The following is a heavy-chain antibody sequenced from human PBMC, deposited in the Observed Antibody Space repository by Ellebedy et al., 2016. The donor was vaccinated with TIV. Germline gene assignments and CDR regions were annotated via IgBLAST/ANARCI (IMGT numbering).Heavy chain of an antibody. J-gene: IGHJ6*02. CDR2: INSDGSST. V-gene: IGHV3-74*01. CDR3: AMAITYDILTGYPGTGYYGMDV. CDR1: GFTFGTHW. D-gene: IGHD3-9*01. Sequence: GESLKISCAASGFTFGTHWMHWVRQAPGKGLVWVSRINSDGSSTSDADSVKGRFTISRDNAKNTLYLQMNSLRAEDTAVYYCAMAITYDILTGYPGTGYYGMDVWGQGTTVTVSS.